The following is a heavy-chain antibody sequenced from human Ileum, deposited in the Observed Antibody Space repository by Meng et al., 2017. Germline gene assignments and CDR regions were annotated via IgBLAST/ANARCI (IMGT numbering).Heavy chain of an antibody. CDR3: ASRNYNYDDYFEY. Sequence: QVHVVQSGAEVKKPGASVKASCKPSGYSFTGYYMHWVRQAPGQGLEWMGRINSNSGGTNYAQKFKGRVTLTRDISTVYMELSSLRSDDTAVYYCASRNYNYDDYFEYWGQGTLVTVSS. CDR1: GYSFTGYY. CDR2: INSNSGGT. V-gene: IGHV1-2*06. D-gene: IGHD1-7*01. J-gene: IGHJ4*02.